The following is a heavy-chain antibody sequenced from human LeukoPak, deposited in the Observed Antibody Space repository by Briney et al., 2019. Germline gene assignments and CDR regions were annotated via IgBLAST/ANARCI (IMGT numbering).Heavy chain of an antibody. CDR3: ARRRRASYADYYYYGMDV. J-gene: IGHJ6*04. Sequence: GGSLRLSCAASGFTFSDYYMSWIRQAPGKGLEWVSYISSSSSYTNYADSVKGRFTISRDNAKNSLYLQMNSLRAEDTAVYYCARRRRASYADYYYYGMDVWGKGTTVTVSS. CDR1: GFTFSDYY. V-gene: IGHV3-11*06. CDR2: ISSSSSYT. D-gene: IGHD1-26*01.